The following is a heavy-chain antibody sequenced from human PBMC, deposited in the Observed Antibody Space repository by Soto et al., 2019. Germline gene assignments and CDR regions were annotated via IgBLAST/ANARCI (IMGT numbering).Heavy chain of an antibody. V-gene: IGHV4-39*01. CDR3: ARDTVTPPYYYCYYGMDG. J-gene: IGHJ6*02. CDR2: IYYSGST. Sequence: SETLSLTCTVSGGSISSSSYYWGWSRQPPGKGLEWIGSIYYSGSTYYNPSLKSRVTISVDTCKNQFSLKLSSVTAADTAVYYCARDTVTPPYYYCYYGMDGWGQGTTVTVSS. D-gene: IGHD4-4*01. CDR1: GGSISSSSYY.